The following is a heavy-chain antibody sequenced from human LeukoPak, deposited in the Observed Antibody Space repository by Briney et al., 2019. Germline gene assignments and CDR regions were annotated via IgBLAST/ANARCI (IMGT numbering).Heavy chain of an antibody. CDR1: GYTFTSYY. D-gene: IGHD2/OR15-2a*01. CDR3: ARDFSGSGLGY. Sequence: ASVKVSCKASGYTFTSYYMHRVRQAPGQGLEWMGIINPSGGSTSYAQKFQGRVTMTRDTSISTAYMELSRLRSDDTAVYYCARDFSGSGLGYWGQGTLVTVSS. V-gene: IGHV1-46*01. CDR2: INPSGGST. J-gene: IGHJ4*02.